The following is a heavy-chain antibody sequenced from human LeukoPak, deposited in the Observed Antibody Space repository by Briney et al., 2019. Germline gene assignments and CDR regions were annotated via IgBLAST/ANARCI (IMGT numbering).Heavy chain of an antibody. CDR1: GYTFTGYY. CDR2: INPNSGGT. J-gene: IGHJ4*02. CDR3: ARGRLGGYDFDY. Sequence: ASVKVSCKASGYTFTGYYMHWVRQAPGQGLEWMGWINPNSGGTNYAQKFQGRVTMTRNTSISTAYMELSSLRSEDTAVYYCARGRLGGYDFDYWGQGTLVTVSS. D-gene: IGHD5-12*01. V-gene: IGHV1-2*02.